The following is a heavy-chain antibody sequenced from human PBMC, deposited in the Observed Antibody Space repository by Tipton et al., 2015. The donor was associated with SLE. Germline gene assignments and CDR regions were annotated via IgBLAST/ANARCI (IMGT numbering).Heavy chain of an antibody. J-gene: IGHJ6*03. CDR3: ARQLGMGYYYYMDV. CDR2: IYYSGST. V-gene: IGHV4-39*07. CDR1: GGSISSSSYY. Sequence: TLSLTCTVSGGSISSSSYYWGWIRQPPGKGLEWIGRIYYSGSTYYNPSLKSRVTTSVDTSKNQFSLKLSSVTAADTAVYYCARQLGMGYYYYMDVWGKGTTVTVSS. D-gene: IGHD7-27*01.